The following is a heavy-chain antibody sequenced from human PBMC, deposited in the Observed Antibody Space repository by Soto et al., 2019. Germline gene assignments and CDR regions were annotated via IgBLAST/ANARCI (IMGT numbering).Heavy chain of an antibody. V-gene: IGHV1-2*04. CDR3: ARPYCSGGSCYSSVYHYYYGMDV. J-gene: IGHJ6*02. Sequence: ASVKVSCKASGYTFTGYYMHWVRQAPGQGLEWMGWINPNSGGTNYAQKFQGWVTMTRDTSISTAYMELSRLRSDDTAVYYCARPYCSGGSCYSSVYHYYYGMDVWGQGTTVTVSS. CDR2: INPNSGGT. D-gene: IGHD2-15*01. CDR1: GYTFTGYY.